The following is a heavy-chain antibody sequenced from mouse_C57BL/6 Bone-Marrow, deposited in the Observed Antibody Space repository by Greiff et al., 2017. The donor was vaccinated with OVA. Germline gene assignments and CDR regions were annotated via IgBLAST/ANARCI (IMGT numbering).Heavy chain of an antibody. Sequence: QVQLQQPGAELVMPGASVKLSCKASGYTFTSYWMHWVKQRPGQGLEWIGEIVPSDSYTNYNQKFKGKSTLTVDKSSSTAYMQLSSLTSEDSAVYYCARDDGYSFAYWGQGTLVTVSA. CDR3: ARDDGYSFAY. D-gene: IGHD2-3*01. CDR1: GYTFTSYW. CDR2: IVPSDSYT. V-gene: IGHV1-69*01. J-gene: IGHJ3*01.